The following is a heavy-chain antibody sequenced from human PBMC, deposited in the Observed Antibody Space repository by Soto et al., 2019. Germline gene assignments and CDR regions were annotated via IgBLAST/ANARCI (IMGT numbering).Heavy chain of an antibody. D-gene: IGHD2-2*01. V-gene: IGHV1-3*01. Sequence: ASVKVSCKASGYTFTSYAMHWVRQAPGQRLEWMGWINAGNGNTKYSQKFQGRVTITRDTSASTAYMELSSLRSEDTAVYYCARGGIGYCSSTSCYSDALRGGPFYYGMDVWGQGTTVTVSS. CDR3: ARGGIGYCSSTSCYSDALRGGPFYYGMDV. J-gene: IGHJ6*02. CDR2: INAGNGNT. CDR1: GYTFTSYA.